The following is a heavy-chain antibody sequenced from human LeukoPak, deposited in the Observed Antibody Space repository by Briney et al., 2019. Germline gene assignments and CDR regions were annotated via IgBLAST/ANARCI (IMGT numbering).Heavy chain of an antibody. D-gene: IGHD3-9*01. CDR2: ISSSSSYI. J-gene: IGHJ4*02. CDR3: AKEVDRLLDDLIY. V-gene: IGHV3-21*01. CDR1: GFTFSSYS. Sequence: GSLRLSCAASGFTFSSYSMKWVRQAPGKGLEWVSSISSSSSYIYYADSVKGRFTISRDNAKNSLYLQMNSLRAEDTAVYYCAKEVDRLLDDLIYWCEGTLVTVAS.